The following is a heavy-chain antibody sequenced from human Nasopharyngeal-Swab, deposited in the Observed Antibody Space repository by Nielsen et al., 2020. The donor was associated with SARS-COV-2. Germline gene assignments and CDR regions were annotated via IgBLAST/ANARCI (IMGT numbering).Heavy chain of an antibody. Sequence: GGSLRLSCAASGFTVSSNYMSWVRQAPGKGLEWVSVIYSGGSTYYADSVKGRFTISRHNSKNTLYLQMNSLRAEDTAVYYCARAISSTSCGYVYWGQGTLVTVSS. CDR1: GFTVSSNY. CDR3: ARAISSTSCGYVY. V-gene: IGHV3-53*04. CDR2: IYSGGST. J-gene: IGHJ4*02. D-gene: IGHD2-2*01.